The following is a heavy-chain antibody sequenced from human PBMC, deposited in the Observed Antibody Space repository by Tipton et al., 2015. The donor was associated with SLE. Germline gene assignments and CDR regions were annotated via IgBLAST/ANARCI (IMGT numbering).Heavy chain of an antibody. CDR1: GGSISSGRYF. Sequence: TLSLTCTVSGGSISSGRYFWNWIRQPAGKGLEWIGRIYTSGSTDYNPSLKSRVAISVETSKNQISLKLSSVTAADTAVYYCARQGPLWYYYYYMDVWGKGTTVTVSS. D-gene: IGHD3-10*01. V-gene: IGHV4-61*02. CDR2: IYTSGST. CDR3: ARQGPLWYYYYYMDV. J-gene: IGHJ6*03.